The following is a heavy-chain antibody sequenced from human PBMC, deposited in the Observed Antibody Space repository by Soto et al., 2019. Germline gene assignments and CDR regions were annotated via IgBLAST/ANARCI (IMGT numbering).Heavy chain of an antibody. CDR3: VREDGKVGTNASFDY. V-gene: IGHV3-21*01. J-gene: IGHJ4*02. CDR2: INGRGNYI. D-gene: IGHD1-26*01. Sequence: GGTLRLSCASSGFSFSTYTMNWVRQAPGKGLEWVSSINGRGNYIYYAESVKGRFTISRDNAKNSLYLQMDRLRAEDTALYYCVREDGKVGTNASFDYWGLGALVTVSS. CDR1: GFSFSTYT.